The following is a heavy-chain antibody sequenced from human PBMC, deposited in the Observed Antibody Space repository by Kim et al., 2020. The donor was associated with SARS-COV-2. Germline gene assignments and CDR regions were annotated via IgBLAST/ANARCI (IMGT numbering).Heavy chain of an antibody. Sequence: SETLSLTCTVSGGSISSYYWSWIRQPPGKGLEWIGYIYYSGSTNYNPSLKSRVTISVDTSKNQFSLKLSSVTAADTAVYYCARDTYDIRWGGFDYWGQGTLVTVSS. CDR3: ARDTYDIRWGGFDY. CDR1: GGSISSYY. D-gene: IGHD3-9*01. CDR2: IYYSGST. V-gene: IGHV4-59*01. J-gene: IGHJ4*02.